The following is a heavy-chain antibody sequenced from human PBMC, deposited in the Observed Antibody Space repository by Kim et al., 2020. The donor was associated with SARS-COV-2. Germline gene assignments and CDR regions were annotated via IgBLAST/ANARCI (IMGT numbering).Heavy chain of an antibody. Sequence: GGSLRLSCVGSGFTFSSYSMNWVRQTPGKGLEWLSYITSSSNTIYYADSVKGRFTVSRDNAKNSLYLQMNTLRDEDTAVYYCNSWVGPTDYWGQGTLVTVSS. CDR1: GFTFSSYS. J-gene: IGHJ4*02. D-gene: IGHD1-26*01. CDR3: NSWVGPTDY. V-gene: IGHV3-48*02. CDR2: ITSSSNTI.